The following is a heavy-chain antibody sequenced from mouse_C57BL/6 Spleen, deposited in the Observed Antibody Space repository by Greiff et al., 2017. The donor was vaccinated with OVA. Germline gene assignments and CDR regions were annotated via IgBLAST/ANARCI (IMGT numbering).Heavy chain of an antibody. D-gene: IGHD2-4*01. Sequence: QVQLQQSGAELARPGASVKLSCTASGYTFTSYGISWVKQRTGQGLEWIGEIYPRSGNTYYNEKFKGKATLTADKSSSTAYMELRSLTSEDSAVYFCARWGDDSWFADWGQGTLVTVAA. CDR1: GYTFTSYG. CDR3: ARWGDDSWFAD. CDR2: IYPRSGNT. V-gene: IGHV1-81*01. J-gene: IGHJ3*01.